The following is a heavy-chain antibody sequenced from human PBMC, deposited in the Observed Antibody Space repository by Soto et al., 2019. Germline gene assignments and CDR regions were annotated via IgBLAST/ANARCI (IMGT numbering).Heavy chain of an antibody. J-gene: IGHJ3*02. CDR3: AKDKEFYRSGIPQGFDI. CDR1: GITFGSRA. Sequence: EVQLLESGGDLIQPGGSLRLSCVASGITFGSRAMSWVRQAPGEGLEWVSTITDTGGDAKYADSVRGRFTISRDNAKSCLYLQMNSLRFEDTAFYYCAKDKEFYRSGIPQGFDIWGQGTMVTVSS. CDR2: ITDTGGDA. D-gene: IGHD3-10*01. V-gene: IGHV3-23*01.